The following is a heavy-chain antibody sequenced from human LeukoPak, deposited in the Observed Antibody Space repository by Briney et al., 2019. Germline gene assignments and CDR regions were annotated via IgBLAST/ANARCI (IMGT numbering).Heavy chain of an antibody. CDR2: VYTSGST. D-gene: IGHD6-19*01. J-gene: IGHJ4*02. CDR1: GGSISSGSYY. V-gene: IGHV4-61*02. CDR3: ARGRLSGWYYFDI. Sequence: SETLSLTCTVPGGSISSGSYYWSWIRQPAGTGLEWIGRVYTSGSTNYNPSLKSRVTISVDTSKNQFSLKLSSVTAADTAVYYRARGRLSGWYYFDIWGQGTLVTVSS.